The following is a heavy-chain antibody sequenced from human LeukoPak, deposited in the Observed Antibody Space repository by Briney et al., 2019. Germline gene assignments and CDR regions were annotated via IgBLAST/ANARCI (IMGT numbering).Heavy chain of an antibody. CDR1: GGTFSSYA. CDR2: IIPIFGTA. V-gene: IGHV1-69*13. Sequence: SVKVSCKASGGTFSSYAISWVRQAPGQGLEWMGGIIPIFGTANYAQKFQGRVTITADESTSTAYMELSSLRSEDTAVYYCARLLYYYYYMDVWGKGTTVTISS. D-gene: IGHD1/OR15-1a*01. J-gene: IGHJ6*03. CDR3: ARLLYYYYYMDV.